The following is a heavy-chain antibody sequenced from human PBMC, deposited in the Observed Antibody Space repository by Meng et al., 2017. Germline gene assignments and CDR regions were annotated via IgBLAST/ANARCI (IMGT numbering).Heavy chain of an antibody. CDR2: IKQDGSEK. Sequence: LSLTCAASGFTFSSYWMSWVRQAPGKGLEWVANIKQDGSEKYYVDSVKGRFTISRDNAKNSLYLQMNSLRAEDTAVYYCARGRYSGSYWMPGYFDLWGRGTLVTVSS. D-gene: IGHD1-26*01. CDR3: ARGRYSGSYWMPGYFDL. CDR1: GFTFSSYW. J-gene: IGHJ2*01. V-gene: IGHV3-7*01.